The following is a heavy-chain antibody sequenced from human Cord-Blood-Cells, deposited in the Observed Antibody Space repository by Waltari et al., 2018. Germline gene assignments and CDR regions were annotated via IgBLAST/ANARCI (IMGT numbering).Heavy chain of an antibody. J-gene: IGHJ4*02. CDR1: GFTFSSYS. D-gene: IGHD3-10*01. CDR3: ARDLDYYGSGSLPGY. Sequence: GLVQPGGSLRLSCAASGFTFSSYSMNWVRQAPGKGLEWVSYISSSSTIYYADSVKGRFTISRDNAKNSLYLQMNSLRAEDTAVYYCARDLDYYGSGSLPGYWGQGTLVTVSS. CDR2: ISSSSTI. V-gene: IGHV3-48*01.